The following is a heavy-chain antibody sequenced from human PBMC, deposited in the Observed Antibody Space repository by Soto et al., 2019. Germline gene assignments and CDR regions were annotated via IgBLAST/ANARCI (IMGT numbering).Heavy chain of an antibody. CDR3: ARVIAAAVNWCDP. V-gene: IGHV4-4*02. CDR1: GGSISSSNW. J-gene: IGHJ5*02. CDR2: IYHSGST. D-gene: IGHD6-13*01. Sequence: QVQLQESGPGLVKPSGTLSLTCAVSGGSISSSNWWSWVRQPPGKGLAWIGEIYHSGSTNYNPSRKCRVTISVDKSKNQFSLKLSSVTAADTAVSYCARVIAAAVNWCDPWGQGTLVTVSS.